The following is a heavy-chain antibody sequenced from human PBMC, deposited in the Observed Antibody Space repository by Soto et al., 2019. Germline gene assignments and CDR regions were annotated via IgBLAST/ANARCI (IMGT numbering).Heavy chain of an antibody. J-gene: IGHJ3*02. Sequence: QVQLAQSGAEVKKPGASVKVSCQVSGYTLTELSMHWVRQAPGKGLAWMGSFDPEDGETIYAQKFQGRVTMTEDPSIDTAYMYLSSLRSEDTAVYYCATNRAEAFDIWGQGTTVTVSS. CDR2: FDPEDGET. V-gene: IGHV1-24*01. CDR1: GYTLTELS. CDR3: ATNRAEAFDI.